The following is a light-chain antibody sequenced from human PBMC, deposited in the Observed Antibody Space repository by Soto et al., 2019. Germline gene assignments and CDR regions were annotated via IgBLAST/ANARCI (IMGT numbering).Light chain of an antibody. J-gene: IGLJ1*01. Sequence: QSVLTQPASVSGSPRESLTISCTGTSSDVGSYNLVSWYQQHPGKAPKLMIYEISKRPSGVSNRFSGSKSGNTASLTISGLQAEDEADYCCCSYAGSSTYVFGNGTKVTVL. CDR3: CSYAGSSTYV. CDR1: SSDVGSYNL. CDR2: EIS. V-gene: IGLV2-23*02.